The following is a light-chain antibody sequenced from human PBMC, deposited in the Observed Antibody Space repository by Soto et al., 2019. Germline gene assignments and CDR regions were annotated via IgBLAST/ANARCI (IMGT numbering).Light chain of an antibody. CDR2: DVS. CDR1: SGDGGDYDY. Sequence: QSALTQPRSVSGSPCQSVTISCTGTSGDGGDYDYVSWYQQHPGKAPKLLVYDVSKRPSGVPDRFSGSRSGNTASLTISGLQADAEGDYYCFSYAFTYARLMGFGTGTKLTVL. J-gene: IGLJ1*01. V-gene: IGLV2-11*01. CDR3: FSYAFTYARLMG.